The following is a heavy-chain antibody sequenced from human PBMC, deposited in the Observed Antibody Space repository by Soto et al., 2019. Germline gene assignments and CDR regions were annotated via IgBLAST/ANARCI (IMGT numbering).Heavy chain of an antibody. CDR3: AKDGVSSWAYYYYYGMDV. D-gene: IGHD1-26*01. CDR2: ISYDGSNK. V-gene: IGHV3-30*18. Sequence: QVQLVESGGGVVQPGRSLRLSCAASGFPFSSYGMHWVRQAPGKGLEWVAAISYDGSNKYYADSVKDRFTISRDNSKNTLYLQMDSLRAEDTAVYYWAKDGVSSWAYYYYYGMDVCGQGTTVTVS. J-gene: IGHJ6*02. CDR1: GFPFSSYG.